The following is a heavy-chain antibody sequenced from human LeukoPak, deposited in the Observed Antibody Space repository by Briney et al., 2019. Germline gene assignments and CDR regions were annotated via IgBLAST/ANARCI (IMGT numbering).Heavy chain of an antibody. CDR3: ARRFRNWLDP. CDR2: IYYSGST. V-gene: IGHV4-59*08. J-gene: IGHJ5*02. CDR1: GGSISSYY. Sequence: SETLSLTCTVSGGSISSYYWSWIRQPPGKGLEWIGYIYYSGSTNYNPSLKSRVTISVDTSKNQFSLKVRSVTAADTAVYYCARRFRNWLDPWGQGTLVTVSS.